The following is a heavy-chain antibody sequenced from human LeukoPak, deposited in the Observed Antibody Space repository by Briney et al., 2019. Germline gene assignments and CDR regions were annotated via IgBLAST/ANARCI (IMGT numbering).Heavy chain of an antibody. V-gene: IGHV4-34*01. CDR2: INHSGST. CDR3: ARHLSSDRKTWIQLWRAKGFDP. J-gene: IGHJ5*02. Sequence: PSETLSLTCAVYGGSFSGYYWSWIRQPPGKGLEWIGEINHSGSTNYNPSLKSRVTISLDTSKNQFSLKLCSVTAADTAVYYCARHLSSDRKTWIQLWRAKGFDPWGQGTLVTVSS. CDR1: GGSFSGYY. D-gene: IGHD5-18*01.